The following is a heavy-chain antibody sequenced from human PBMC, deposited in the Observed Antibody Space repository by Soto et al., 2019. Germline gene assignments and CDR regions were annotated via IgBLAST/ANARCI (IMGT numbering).Heavy chain of an antibody. J-gene: IGHJ4*02. V-gene: IGHV1-69*13. CDR3: AGSIAARPLDY. CDR2: IIPIFGTA. CDR1: GGTFSSYA. Sequence: ASGKVSCKASGGTFSSYAISLGGQAPGQGLEWMGGIIPIFGTANYAQKFQGRVTITADESTSTAYMELSSLRSEDTAVYYCAGSIAARPLDYWGQGTLVTVSS. D-gene: IGHD6-6*01.